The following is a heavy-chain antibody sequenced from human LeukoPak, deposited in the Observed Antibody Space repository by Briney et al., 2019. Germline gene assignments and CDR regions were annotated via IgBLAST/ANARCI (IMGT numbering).Heavy chain of an antibody. CDR2: ISGSGGST. J-gene: IGHJ5*02. V-gene: IGHV3-23*01. Sequence: GGSLRLSCAASGFTSSSYAMSWVRQAPGKGLEWVSAISGSGGSTYYADSVKGRFTISRDNSKNTLYLQMNSLRAEDTAVYYCANAPMVRGVIESWGQGTLVTVSS. D-gene: IGHD3-10*01. CDR3: ANAPMVRGVIES. CDR1: GFTSSSYA.